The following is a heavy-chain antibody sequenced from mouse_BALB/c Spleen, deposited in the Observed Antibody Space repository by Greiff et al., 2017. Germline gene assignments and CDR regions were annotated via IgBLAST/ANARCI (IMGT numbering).Heavy chain of an antibody. CDR3: ARVRSLYAMDY. V-gene: IGHV5-17*02. CDR1: GFTFSSFG. Sequence: EVQLVESGGGLVQPGGSRKLSCAASGFTFSSFGMHWVRQAPEKGLEWVAYISSGSSTIYYADTVKGRFTISRDNPKNTLFLQMTSLRSEDTAMYYCARVRSLYAMDYWGQGTSVTVSS. CDR2: ISSGSSTI. J-gene: IGHJ4*01.